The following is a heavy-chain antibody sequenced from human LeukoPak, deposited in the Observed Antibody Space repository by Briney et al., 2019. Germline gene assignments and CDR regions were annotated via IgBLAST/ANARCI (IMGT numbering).Heavy chain of an antibody. Sequence: GGSLRLSCAASGFTFSDYYMSWIRQAPGKGLEWVSYISSSGSTIYYADSVKGRFTISRDNAKNSLYLQMNSLRAGDTAVYYCAKDQHGSGSSYLNWFDPWGQGTLVTVSS. CDR1: GFTFSDYY. V-gene: IGHV3-11*01. CDR3: AKDQHGSGSSYLNWFDP. CDR2: ISSSGSTI. D-gene: IGHD3-10*01. J-gene: IGHJ5*02.